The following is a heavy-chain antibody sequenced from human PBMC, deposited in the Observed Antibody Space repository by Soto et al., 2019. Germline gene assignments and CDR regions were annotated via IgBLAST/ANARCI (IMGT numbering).Heavy chain of an antibody. V-gene: IGHV3-21*01. CDR3: VRERGLSSYYGMDV. Sequence: GGSLRLSCAASGFTLTTYSMNWVRQASGKGLEWVASISSSSSHIYYADSVKGRFTISRDNARNSLYLQMNSLRAEDTAVYYCVRERGLSSYYGMDVWGQGTTVTVSS. D-gene: IGHD3-10*01. J-gene: IGHJ6*02. CDR1: GFTLTTYS. CDR2: ISSSSSHI.